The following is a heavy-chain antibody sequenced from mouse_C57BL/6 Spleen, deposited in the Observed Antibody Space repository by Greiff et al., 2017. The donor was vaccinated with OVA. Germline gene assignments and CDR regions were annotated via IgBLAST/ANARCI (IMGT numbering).Heavy chain of an antibody. CDR1: GFSLSTSGMG. V-gene: IGHV8-12*01. CDR2: TYWDDDK. Sequence: QVTLQESGPGILQSSQTLSLTCSFSGFSLSTSGMGVSWIRQPSGKGLEWLAHTYWDDDKRYNPFLKSRLTIFKETSRNQVFLMITSVDTADTATDYCARRYGNYGRCAMEYWGQGTSVTVSA. CDR3: ARRYGNYGRCAMEY. J-gene: IGHJ4*01. D-gene: IGHD2-10*02.